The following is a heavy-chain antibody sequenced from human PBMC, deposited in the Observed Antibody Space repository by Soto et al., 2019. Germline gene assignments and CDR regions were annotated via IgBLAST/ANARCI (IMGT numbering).Heavy chain of an antibody. V-gene: IGHV3-33*01. J-gene: IGHJ6*02. CDR3: ARDFLEWVNQDYYYYGMDV. CDR1: GFTFSSYG. CDR2: IWYDGSNK. Sequence: GGSLRLSCAASGFTFSSYGMHWVRQAPGKGLEWVAVIWYDGSNKYYADSVKGRFTISRDNSKNTLYLQMNSLRAEDTAVYYCARDFLEWVNQDYYYYGMDVWGQGTTVTVSS. D-gene: IGHD3-3*01.